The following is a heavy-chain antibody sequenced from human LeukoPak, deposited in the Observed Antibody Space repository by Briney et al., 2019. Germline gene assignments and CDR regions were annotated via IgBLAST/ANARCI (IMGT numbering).Heavy chain of an antibody. CDR3: AREAYYYGSGNFYFDY. CDR1: GFTVGSNS. CDR2: IYSGGST. D-gene: IGHD3-10*01. V-gene: IGHV3-66*02. J-gene: IGHJ4*02. Sequence: GGSLRLSCAASGFTVGSNSMSWVRQAPGKGLKWVSLIYSGGSTYYADSVKGRFTISRDSSKNTLYLQMNSLRAEDTAVYYCAREAYYYGSGNFYFDYWGQGTLVTVSS.